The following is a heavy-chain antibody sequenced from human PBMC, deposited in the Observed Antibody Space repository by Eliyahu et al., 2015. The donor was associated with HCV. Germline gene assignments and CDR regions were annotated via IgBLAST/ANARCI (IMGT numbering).Heavy chain of an antibody. CDR2: INHSGST. CDR1: GGSFSGYY. D-gene: IGHD3-16*02. V-gene: IGHV4-34*01. CDR3: ARRAIWGSYRHFDY. Sequence: QVQLQQWGAGLLKPSETLSLTCAVYGGSFSGYYWSWIRQPPGKGLEWIGEINHSGSTNYNPSLKSRVTISVDTSKNQFSLKLSSVTAADTAVYYCARRAIWGSYRHFDYWGQGTLVTVSS. J-gene: IGHJ4*02.